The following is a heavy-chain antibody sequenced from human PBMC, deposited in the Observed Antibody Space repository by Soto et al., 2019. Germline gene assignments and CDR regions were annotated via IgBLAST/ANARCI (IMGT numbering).Heavy chain of an antibody. J-gene: IGHJ4*02. CDR1: GYTFTDYY. CDR2: INPNSGDK. D-gene: IGHD3-9*01. Sequence: VASVKVSCKAYGYTFTDYYMHWVRQAPGQGLEWMGWINPNSGDKRYAQKFQVRVTMTRDTSINTAYMEMSSLRSDDTAVYYCARGDILTGPSNRFGYWGQGTLVTVSS. CDR3: ARGDILTGPSNRFGY. V-gene: IGHV1-2*02.